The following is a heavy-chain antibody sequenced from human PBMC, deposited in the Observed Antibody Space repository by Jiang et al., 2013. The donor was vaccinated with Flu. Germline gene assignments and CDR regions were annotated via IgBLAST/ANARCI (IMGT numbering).Heavy chain of an antibody. CDR3: ARDDPWGASGRALLTLDY. V-gene: IGHV1-46*01. Sequence: RQAPGQGLEWMGIINPSGGSTSYAQKFQGRVTMTRDTSTSTVYMELSSLRSEDTAVYYCARDDPWGASGRALLTLDYWGQGTLVTVSS. J-gene: IGHJ4*02. D-gene: IGHD4/OR15-4a*01. CDR2: INPSGGST.